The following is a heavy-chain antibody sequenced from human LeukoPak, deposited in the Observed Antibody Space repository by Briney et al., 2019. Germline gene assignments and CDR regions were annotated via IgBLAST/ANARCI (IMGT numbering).Heavy chain of an antibody. CDR3: ARSIAAAGYRYLDS. J-gene: IGHJ4*02. CDR1: GFTFSTYD. D-gene: IGHD6-13*01. CDR2: ISKGGDT. V-gene: IGHV3-13*01. Sequence: GGSLRLSCAASGFTFSTYDMYWVRQATGKGLEWLSGISKGGDTYYLGSVKGRFTISIDNAENYLYLQLNSLGAGDKAVYYCARSIAAAGYRYLDSWGQETLVTVSS.